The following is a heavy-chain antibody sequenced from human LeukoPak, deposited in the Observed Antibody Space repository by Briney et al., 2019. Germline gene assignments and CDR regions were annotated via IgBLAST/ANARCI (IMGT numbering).Heavy chain of an antibody. CDR1: GYTFTSYA. J-gene: IGHJ4*02. CDR3: ASGPSYSGSNEYFDY. D-gene: IGHD1-26*01. V-gene: IGHV7-4-1*02. CDR2: INTNTGNP. Sequence: GALVKVSCKASGYTFTSYAMNWVRQAPGQGLEWMGWINTNTGNPTYAQGFTGRFVFSLDTSVSTTYLQISSLKAEDTAVYYCASGPSYSGSNEYFDYWGQGTLVTVSS.